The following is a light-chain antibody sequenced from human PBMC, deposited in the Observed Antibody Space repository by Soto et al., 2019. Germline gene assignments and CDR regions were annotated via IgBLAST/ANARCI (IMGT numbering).Light chain of an antibody. J-gene: IGKJ1*01. CDR1: QSVSSY. CDR3: QQRSNWPKWT. V-gene: IGKV3-11*01. CDR2: DAS. Sequence: DIVLTQSPATLSFSPGERAALSCRASQSVSSYLAWYQQKPGQAPTLLIYDASNRATGIPARFSGSGSGTDFTLTISSLEPEDFAVYYCQQRSNWPKWTFGQGTKVDI.